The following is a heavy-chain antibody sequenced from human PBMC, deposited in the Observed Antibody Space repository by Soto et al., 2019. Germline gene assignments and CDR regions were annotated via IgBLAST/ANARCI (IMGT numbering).Heavy chain of an antibody. J-gene: IGHJ6*02. V-gene: IGHV3-23*01. CDR2: VSGRGGST. D-gene: IGHD4-17*01. CDR1: GFTFNHSA. CDR3: AKESTVTLSLYFYYYGFDV. Sequence: VHLLESGGGLVQPGGSLRLACTASGFTFNHSAMSWVRQAPGKGLEWVSDVSGRGGSTKYADSVKRRFIISRDNHNSTLYLQMDGLKGEDTAVYYCAKESTVTLSLYFYYYGFDVWGQGTTVTVSS.